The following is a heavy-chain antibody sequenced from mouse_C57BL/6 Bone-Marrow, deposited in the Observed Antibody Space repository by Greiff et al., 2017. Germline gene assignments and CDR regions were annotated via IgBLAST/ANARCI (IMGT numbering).Heavy chain of an antibody. D-gene: IGHD2-5*01. CDR1: GYAFSSSW. CDR2: IYPGDGDT. V-gene: IGHV1-82*01. Sequence: QVHVKQSGPELVKPGASVKISCKASGYAFSSSWMNWVKQRPGKGLEWIGRIYPGDGDTNYNGKFKGKDTLTADKSSSTAYMQLSSLTSEDSAVYFCAREGLYYSNYLWFAYWGQVTLVTVSA. CDR3: AREGLYYSNYLWFAY. J-gene: IGHJ3*01.